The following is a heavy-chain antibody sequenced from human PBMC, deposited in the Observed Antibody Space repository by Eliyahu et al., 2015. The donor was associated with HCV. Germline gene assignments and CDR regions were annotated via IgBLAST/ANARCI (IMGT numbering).Heavy chain of an antibody. Sequence: EVQLVESGGGLAKPGGSLRLSCAASGFTFSSXNWTWVRQPPGKGLEWVSSISSSNTYIYYADSVEGRFTISRDNAKNSLYLQMNSLRAEDTAVYYCARDDTGGYDFWSGSPIDYWGQGTLVTVSS. CDR1: GFTFSSXN. V-gene: IGHV3-21*02. D-gene: IGHD3-3*01. J-gene: IGHJ4*02. CDR3: ARDDTGGYDFWSGSPIDY. CDR2: ISSSNTYI.